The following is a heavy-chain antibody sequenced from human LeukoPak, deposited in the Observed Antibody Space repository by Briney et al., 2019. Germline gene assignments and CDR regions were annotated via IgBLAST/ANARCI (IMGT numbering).Heavy chain of an antibody. CDR2: IYTSGST. D-gene: IGHD2-2*01. CDR1: GGSISSYY. V-gene: IGHV4-4*07. J-gene: IGHJ4*02. CDR3: ARVRSIVVVPANTRFDY. Sequence: PSETLSLTCTVSGGSISSYYWSWIRQPAGKGLEWIGRIYTSGSTNYNPSLKSRVTISVDKSKNQFSLKLSSVTAADTAVYYCARVRSIVVVPANTRFDYWGQGTLVTVSS.